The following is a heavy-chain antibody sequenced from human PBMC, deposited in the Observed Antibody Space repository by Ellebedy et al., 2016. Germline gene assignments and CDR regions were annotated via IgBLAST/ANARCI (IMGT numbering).Heavy chain of an antibody. V-gene: IGHV3-21*01. CDR2: VSSTNTYI. CDR3: ARDNTYGRKDY. Sequence: GGSLRLSXAASGFTFNTYTLNWVRQAPGKGLEWVSSVSSTNTYIYYADSVKGRFTISRDNAKSSLFLQMNSLRAEDSAVYYCARDNTYGRKDYWGQGTLVTVSS. CDR1: GFTFNTYT. D-gene: IGHD2/OR15-2a*01. J-gene: IGHJ4*02.